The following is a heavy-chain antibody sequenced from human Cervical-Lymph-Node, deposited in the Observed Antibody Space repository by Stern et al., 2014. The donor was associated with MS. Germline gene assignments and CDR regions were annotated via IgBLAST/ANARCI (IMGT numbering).Heavy chain of an antibody. CDR1: GYTFTSYY. D-gene: IGHD5-12*01. CDR2: LNPTGGST. CDR3: ARGARKAYGMDV. J-gene: IGHJ6*02. V-gene: IGHV1-46*01. Sequence: QVQLVQSGAEMKKPGASVRVSCKASGYTFTSYYMHWVRQAPGQGLEWMGILNPTGGSTSYEQKFQGRVTVTRDTSTRTVYMELRGLSSEDTAVYYCARGARKAYGMDVWGQGITVIVSS.